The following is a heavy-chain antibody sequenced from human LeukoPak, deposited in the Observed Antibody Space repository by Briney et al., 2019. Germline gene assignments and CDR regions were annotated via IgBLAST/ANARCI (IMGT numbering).Heavy chain of an antibody. CDR2: ISGSGCST. CDR3: AKGQRLTPVDY. V-gene: IGHV3-23*01. Sequence: GGSLRLSCAASGFTFGSYAMNWVRQAPGRGLEWVSGISGSGCSTSYADSVKGRFTISRDNSKNTLYLQRNSLRADDTAVYYYAKGQRLTPVDYWGQGTLVTVSS. J-gene: IGHJ4*02. CDR1: GFTFGSYA. D-gene: IGHD6-25*01.